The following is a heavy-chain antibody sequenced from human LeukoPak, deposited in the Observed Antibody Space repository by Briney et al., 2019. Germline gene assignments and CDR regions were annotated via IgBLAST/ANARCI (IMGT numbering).Heavy chain of an antibody. CDR2: INHSGSA. Sequence: ASETLSLTCAVSGGSFSGYYWTWIRQPPGKGLEWIGEINHSGSANYNPSLKSRVTISLDTSKEQFSLKLSSVTAADTAVYYCARGQGTVTTHWGQGTLVTVSS. J-gene: IGHJ4*02. V-gene: IGHV4-34*01. CDR3: ARGQGTVTTH. CDR1: GGSFSGYY. D-gene: IGHD4-17*01.